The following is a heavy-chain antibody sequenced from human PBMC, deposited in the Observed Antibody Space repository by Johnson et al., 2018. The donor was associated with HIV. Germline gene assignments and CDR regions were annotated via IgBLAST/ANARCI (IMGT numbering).Heavy chain of an antibody. CDR3: ARDRWEEPAALDM. Sequence: QVLLVESGGGVVQPGRSLRLSCAASGFSFSNYAMHWVRQAAGKGLEWVAVISYDGSKKYHADSVKGRFTISRDNSKNTLYLQMNSLRTEDTAVYYCARDRWEEPAALDMWGQGTMVTVSS. CDR2: ISYDGSKK. CDR1: GFSFSNYA. D-gene: IGHD1-14*01. V-gene: IGHV3-30*04. J-gene: IGHJ3*02.